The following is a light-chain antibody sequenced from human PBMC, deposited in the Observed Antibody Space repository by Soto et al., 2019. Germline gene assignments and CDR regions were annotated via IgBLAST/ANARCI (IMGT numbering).Light chain of an antibody. CDR1: RSDVGGYNY. J-gene: IGLJ1*01. CDR3: SSYTSSSTYV. Sequence: QSVLTQPASVSGSPRQSITISCTGTRSDVGGYNYVYWRQQHPGKAPKLMIYDVTNRPSGVSDRFSGSKSGNTASLTISGLQAEDEADYYCSSYTSSSTYVFGAGTKVTVL. V-gene: IGLV2-14*01. CDR2: DVT.